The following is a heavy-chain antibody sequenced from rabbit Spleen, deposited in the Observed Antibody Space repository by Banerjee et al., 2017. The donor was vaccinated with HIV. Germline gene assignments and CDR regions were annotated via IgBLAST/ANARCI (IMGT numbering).Heavy chain of an antibody. V-gene: IGHV1S45*01. CDR3: ARDLVGVIGWNFGL. CDR2: INAATAKP. J-gene: IGHJ4*01. CDR1: GFSFSDRDV. Sequence: QEQLVESGGGLVQPEGSLTLTCKASGFSFSDRDVMCWVRQAPGKGLEWIACINAATAKPVYATWAKGRFTISRTSSTTVTLRMTSLTAADTATYFCARDLVGVIGWNFGLWGPGTLVTVS. D-gene: IGHD1-1*01.